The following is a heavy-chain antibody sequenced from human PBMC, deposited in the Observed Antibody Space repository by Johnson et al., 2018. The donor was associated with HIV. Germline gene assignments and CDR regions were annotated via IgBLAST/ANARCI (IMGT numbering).Heavy chain of an antibody. J-gene: IGHJ3*02. CDR1: GFTFSSYW. Sequence: VQLVESGGGLIQPGWSLRLSCAASGFTFSSYWMHWVRQAPGKGLVWVSIIYSGGRTYHADSVKGRFTLSRDNAKNSLYLQMNSLRAEDTALYYCARADTAMVRGAFDIWGRGTMVTVSS. D-gene: IGHD5-18*01. V-gene: IGHV3-53*01. CDR2: IYSGGRT. CDR3: ARADTAMVRGAFDI.